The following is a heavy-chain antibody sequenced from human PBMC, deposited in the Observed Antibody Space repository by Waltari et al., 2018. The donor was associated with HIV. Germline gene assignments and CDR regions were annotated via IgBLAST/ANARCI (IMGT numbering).Heavy chain of an antibody. Sequence: EVQLLESGGGLVQPGGSLSLSCAASGFTFSSYAMSWVRPAPGPGLEWVSAISGSGGSTYYADSVKGRFTISRDNSKNTLYLQMNSLRAEDTAVYYCAKDLQTYYYDSSGYGVDFDYWGQGTLVTVSS. CDR3: AKDLQTYYYDSSGYGVDFDY. V-gene: IGHV3-23*01. D-gene: IGHD3-22*01. CDR2: ISGSGGST. J-gene: IGHJ4*02. CDR1: GFTFSSYA.